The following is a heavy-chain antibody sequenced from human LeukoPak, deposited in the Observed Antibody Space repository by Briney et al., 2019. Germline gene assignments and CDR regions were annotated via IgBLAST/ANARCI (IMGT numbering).Heavy chain of an antibody. Sequence: GGSLRLSCAASGFTFSSYWMSLVRQAPGKGLEWVANIKQDGSEKYYVDSVKGRFTISRDNAKNSLYLQMNSLRAEDTALYYCAKIGWDDAFDIWGQGTMVTVSS. CDR2: IKQDGSEK. D-gene: IGHD6-19*01. CDR1: GFTFSSYW. V-gene: IGHV3-7*03. J-gene: IGHJ3*02. CDR3: AKIGWDDAFDI.